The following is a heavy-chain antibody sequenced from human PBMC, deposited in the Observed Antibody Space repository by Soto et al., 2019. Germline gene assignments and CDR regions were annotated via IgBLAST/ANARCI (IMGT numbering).Heavy chain of an antibody. V-gene: IGHV3-30*18. Sequence: GGSLRLSCAASGFTFSSYGMHWVRQAPGKGLEWEAVISYDGSNKYYADSVKGRFTISRDNSKNTLYLQMNSLRAEDTAVYYCAKDTGVAALDYWGQGTLVTVSS. J-gene: IGHJ4*02. CDR3: AKDTGVAALDY. D-gene: IGHD6-13*01. CDR2: ISYDGSNK. CDR1: GFTFSSYG.